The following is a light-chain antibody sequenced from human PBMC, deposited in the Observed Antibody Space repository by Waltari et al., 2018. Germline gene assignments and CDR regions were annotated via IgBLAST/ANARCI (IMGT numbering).Light chain of an antibody. J-gene: IGLJ3*02. Sequence: SYELTQPPSVSVSPGQTARITCSGDKLCDKYVDWCQQKAGKSPVLVMYEDTKRPSGIPGRFSGSNSGNTATLTISGTQALDEADYYCQAWDSNTGVFGGGTKLTVL. CDR2: EDT. CDR1: KLCDKY. CDR3: QAWDSNTGV. V-gene: IGLV3-1*01.